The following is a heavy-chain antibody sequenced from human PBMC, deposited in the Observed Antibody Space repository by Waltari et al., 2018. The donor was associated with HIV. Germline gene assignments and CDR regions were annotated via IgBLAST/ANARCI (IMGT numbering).Heavy chain of an antibody. Sequence: EVQLVESGGGLVQPGGSLRLSCAASGCTFSSYEMNWVRQAPGKGLEWVSYISSSGSTIYYADSVKGRFTISRDNAKNSLYLQMNSLRAEDTAVYYCARVDNRRLVVYGMDVWGQGTTVTVSS. D-gene: IGHD2-2*03. CDR3: ARVDNRRLVVYGMDV. CDR1: GCTFSSYE. V-gene: IGHV3-48*03. J-gene: IGHJ6*02. CDR2: ISSSGSTI.